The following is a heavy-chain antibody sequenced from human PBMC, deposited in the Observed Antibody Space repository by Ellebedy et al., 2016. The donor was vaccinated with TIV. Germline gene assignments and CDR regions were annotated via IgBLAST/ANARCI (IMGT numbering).Heavy chain of an antibody. D-gene: IGHD5-12*01. Sequence: SVKVSXKASGFTFTSSAVQWVRQARGQRLEWIGWIVVGSGNTNYAQKFQERVTITRDMSTSTAYMELSSLRSEDTAVYYCAAGASTGGYDYYYYYGMDVWGQGTTVTVSS. J-gene: IGHJ6*02. V-gene: IGHV1-58*01. CDR2: IVVGSGNT. CDR3: AAGASTGGYDYYYYYGMDV. CDR1: GFTFTSSA.